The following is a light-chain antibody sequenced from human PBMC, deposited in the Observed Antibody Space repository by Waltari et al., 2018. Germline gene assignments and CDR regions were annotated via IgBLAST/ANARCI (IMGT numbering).Light chain of an antibody. J-gene: IGKJ1*01. Sequence: DIQMTQSPSSLSASVGDRVTITCRASQTVDKYLHWYQQKPGKAPNLLIYTASRLQSGVPSRFSGSGSGTDFTLTISSLQPEDFATYYCQQSYFAPWTFGQGTKVESK. CDR3: QQSYFAPWT. CDR2: TAS. V-gene: IGKV1-39*01. CDR1: QTVDKY.